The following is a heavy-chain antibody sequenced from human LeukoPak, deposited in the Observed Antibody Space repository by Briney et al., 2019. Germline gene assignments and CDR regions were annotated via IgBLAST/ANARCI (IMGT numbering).Heavy chain of an antibody. V-gene: IGHV3-74*01. J-gene: IGHJ4*02. CDR1: GLTFSSHW. D-gene: IGHD1-26*01. CDR2: ITNDGSST. Sequence: GGSLRLSCAASGLTFSSHWMHWVRQAPGKGLVWVSRITNDGSSTTYADSVKGRFTISRDNAKNMLYLQVNSLRAEDTAVYYCAKGGKWDVTPFDYWGQGTLVAVSS. CDR3: AKGGKWDVTPFDY.